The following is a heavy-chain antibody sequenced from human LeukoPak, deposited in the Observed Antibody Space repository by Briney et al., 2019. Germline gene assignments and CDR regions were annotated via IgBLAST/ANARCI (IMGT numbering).Heavy chain of an antibody. V-gene: IGHV3-33*01. D-gene: IGHD6-6*01. J-gene: IGHJ4*02. CDR3: ARGKYSSSSPDY. CDR1: VFTFSSYG. CDR2: IWYDGDHK. Sequence: GGSLRLSCAPSVFTFSSYGMHGVHQAPGRGVKGVAVIWYDGDHKYYAASVKGRFTISRDNSKNTLYLQMNSLRAEDTAVYYCARGKYSSSSPDYWGQGTLVTVSS.